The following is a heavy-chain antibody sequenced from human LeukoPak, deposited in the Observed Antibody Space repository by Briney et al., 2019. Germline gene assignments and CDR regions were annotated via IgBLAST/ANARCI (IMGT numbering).Heavy chain of an antibody. CDR3: TKIVGASHIFGY. D-gene: IGHD1-26*01. CDR1: GYTFTDYY. J-gene: IGHJ4*02. CDR2: INPNSGGT. Sequence: ASVKVSCKASGYTFTDYYIHWVRQAPGQGLEWMGWINPNSGGTNYAQKFQGRVTMTRDTSISTAYMELSRLRSDGTAMYYCTKIVGASHIFGYWGQGTLVTVSS. V-gene: IGHV1-2*02.